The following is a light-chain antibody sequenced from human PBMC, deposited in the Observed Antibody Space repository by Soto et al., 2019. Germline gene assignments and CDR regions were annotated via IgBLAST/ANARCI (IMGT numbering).Light chain of an antibody. J-gene: IGKJ1*01. CDR3: QQYGSSPQT. V-gene: IGKV3-20*01. CDR2: RAS. CDR1: QSVTSN. Sequence: EVVMTQSPGAVSVSPGERATLSCRASQSVTSNVAWYQQKPGQAPRLLIYRASARATGVPDRFSGSGSGTDFTLTISRLEPEDFAVYYCQQYGSSPQTFGQGTKVDIK.